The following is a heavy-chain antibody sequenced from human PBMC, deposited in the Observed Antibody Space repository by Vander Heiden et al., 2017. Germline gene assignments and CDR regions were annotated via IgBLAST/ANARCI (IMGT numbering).Heavy chain of an antibody. CDR1: QFTLSSYS. D-gene: IGHD3-16*02. V-gene: IGHV3-30-3*01. J-gene: IGHJ4*02. CDR2: ISHDGGNR. CDR3: AREATFGGVFDHFDC. Sequence: QVQLVESGGDVVQPGRSLRLSCEASQFTLSSYSVHWVRQAPGKGLEWVTMISHDGGNRKYADSVKGRFTVSRDNSKNTVSLQMNSLRPEDTAIYYCAREATFGGVFDHFDCWGQGTLVTVSS.